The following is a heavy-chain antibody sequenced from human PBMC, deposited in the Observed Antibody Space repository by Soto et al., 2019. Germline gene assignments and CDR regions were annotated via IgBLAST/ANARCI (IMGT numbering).Heavy chain of an antibody. J-gene: IGHJ6*02. Sequence: ASVKVSCKASGYTFTSYAMHWVRQAPGQRLEWMGWINAGNGNTKYSQKFQGRVTITRDTSASTAYMELSSLRSEDTAVYYCARVGISSSTSYGMDVWGQGTTVTVSS. CDR1: GYTFTSYA. D-gene: IGHD6-13*01. CDR2: INAGNGNT. CDR3: ARVGISSSTSYGMDV. V-gene: IGHV1-3*01.